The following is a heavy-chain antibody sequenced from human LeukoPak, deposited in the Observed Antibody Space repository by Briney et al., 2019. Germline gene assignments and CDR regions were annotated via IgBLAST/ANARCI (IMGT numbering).Heavy chain of an antibody. D-gene: IGHD2-21*02. CDR1: GFTFSSYA. J-gene: IGHJ6*02. CDR2: ISSNGGST. V-gene: IGHV3-64*01. CDR3: ARGMVVTATPKYYYYYYGMDV. Sequence: GGSLRLSCAASGFTFSSYAMHWVRQAPGKELEYVSAISSNGGSTYYANSVKGRFTISRDNSKNTPYLQMGSLRAEDMAVYYCARGMVVTATPKYYYYYYGMDVWGQGTTVTVSS.